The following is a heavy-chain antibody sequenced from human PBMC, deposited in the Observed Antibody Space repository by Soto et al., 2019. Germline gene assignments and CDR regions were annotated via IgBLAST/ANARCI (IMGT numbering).Heavy chain of an antibody. J-gene: IGHJ5*02. Sequence: EVQLLESGGGLAQPGGSLRLSCAASGFTFSSYAMSWVRQAPGRGLEWVSTISGSGGSAYFADSVKGRFTISRDNSKNTLYLQMNSLRAEDTAVYYCVTDWGQLSGAWGQGVLVTVSS. CDR3: VTDWGQLSGA. CDR2: ISGSGGSA. CDR1: GFTFSSYA. D-gene: IGHD3-16*01. V-gene: IGHV3-23*01.